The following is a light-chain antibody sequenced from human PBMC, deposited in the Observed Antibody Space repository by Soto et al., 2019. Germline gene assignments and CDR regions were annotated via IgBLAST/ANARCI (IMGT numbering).Light chain of an antibody. V-gene: IGKV3-20*01. CDR3: HQYGSSPRT. CDR2: GAS. CDR1: QSVSSNY. J-gene: IGKJ1*01. Sequence: EIVLTQSPGTLSLSPGDGATLSCRASQSVSSNYLAWYQLKPGQAPRLLIYGASIRATGIPDRFSGSGSGTDFTLTIRRLEPEDFAMYFCHQYGSSPRTFVQGTKVEIK.